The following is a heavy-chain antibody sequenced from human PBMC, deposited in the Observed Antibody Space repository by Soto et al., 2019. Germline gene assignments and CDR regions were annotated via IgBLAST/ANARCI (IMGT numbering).Heavy chain of an antibody. Sequence: ASVKVSCKASGYTFASYDINWVRQATGQGLEWMGWMNPNSGNTGYAQKFQGRVTMTRNTSISTAYMELSSLRSEDTAVYYCATTYYYDSSGPNDAFDIWGQGTMVTVSS. CDR3: ATTYYYDSSGPNDAFDI. D-gene: IGHD3-22*01. J-gene: IGHJ3*02. V-gene: IGHV1-8*01. CDR2: MNPNSGNT. CDR1: GYTFASYD.